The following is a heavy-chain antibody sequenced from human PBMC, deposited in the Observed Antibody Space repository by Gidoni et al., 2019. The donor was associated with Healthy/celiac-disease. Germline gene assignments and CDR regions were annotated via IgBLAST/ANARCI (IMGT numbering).Heavy chain of an antibody. J-gene: IGHJ4*02. V-gene: IGHV4-34*01. CDR1: GGSFIGYY. CDR3: AGSNYGSGSYSCPYTIFDY. Sequence: QVQLQQWGAGLLMPSETLSLTCAVYGGSFIGYYWSWHRQPPGKGLEWIGEINHSGSTNYNPSLKSRVTISVDTSKNQFSLKLSSVTAADTAVYYCAGSNYGSGSYSCPYTIFDYWGQGTLVTVSS. D-gene: IGHD3-10*01. CDR2: INHSGST.